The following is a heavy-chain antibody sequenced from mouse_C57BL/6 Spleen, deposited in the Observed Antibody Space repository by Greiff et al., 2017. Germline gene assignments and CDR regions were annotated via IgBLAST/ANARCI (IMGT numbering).Heavy chain of an antibody. CDR1: GYTFTSYW. J-gene: IGHJ2*01. V-gene: IGHV1-55*01. CDR2: IYPGSGST. D-gene: IGHD1-2*01. CDR3: ARGEITAAYYFDY. Sequence: VQLQQPGAELVKPGASVKMSCKASGYTFTSYWITWVKQRPGQGLEWIGDIYPGSGSTNYNEKFKSKATLTVDTSSSTAYMQLSSLTSEDSAVYYCARGEITAAYYFDYWGQGTTLTVSS.